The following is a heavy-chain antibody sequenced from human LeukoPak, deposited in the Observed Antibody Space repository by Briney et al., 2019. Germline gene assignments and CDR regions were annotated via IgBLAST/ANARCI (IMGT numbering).Heavy chain of an antibody. CDR1: GYTFTSYY. Sequence: ASVKVSCKASGYTFTSYYMHWVRQAPGQGLEWMGIINPSGGSTSYAQKFQGRVTMTRDTSTSTVYMELSSLRSEDTAVYYCARWAGYCSGGSCYSVDYWGQGTLVTVSS. D-gene: IGHD2-15*01. V-gene: IGHV1-46*01. CDR3: ARWAGYCSGGSCYSVDY. J-gene: IGHJ4*02. CDR2: INPSGGST.